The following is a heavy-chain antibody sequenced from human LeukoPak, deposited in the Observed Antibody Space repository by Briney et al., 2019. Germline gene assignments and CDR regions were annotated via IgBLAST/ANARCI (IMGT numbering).Heavy chain of an antibody. CDR3: ATLNCPYCSSLSCNRCWLDP. D-gene: IGHD2-2*02. J-gene: IGHJ5*02. CDR1: GFTFSNAW. Sequence: GGSLRLSCAASGFTFSNAWMSWVRQAPGKGLAWVGRIQSKSDGGTTGYAAPVKGRFSISRDDSKNTLYLQMNSLKTEDTAVYYCATLNCPYCSSLSCNRCWLDPWGQGTLVTVSS. V-gene: IGHV3-15*01. CDR2: IQSKSDGGTT.